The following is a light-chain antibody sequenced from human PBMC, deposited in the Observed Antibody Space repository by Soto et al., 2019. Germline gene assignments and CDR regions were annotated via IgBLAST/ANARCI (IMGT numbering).Light chain of an antibody. J-gene: IGKJ2*01. CDR1: QSVTDW. CDR3: QQYNTDSPYT. V-gene: IGKV1-5*03. CDR2: KAS. Sequence: EIQMTLSPSTLSASLGDRVTITCRASQSVTDWLAWYQQKPGKAPKLLIYKASSLESGVPSRFSGSGSGTEFTLTISSLQPDDFATYYCQQYNTDSPYTFSQGTKLEIK.